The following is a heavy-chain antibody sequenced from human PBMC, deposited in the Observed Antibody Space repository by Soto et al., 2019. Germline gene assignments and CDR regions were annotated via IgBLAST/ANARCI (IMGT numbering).Heavy chain of an antibody. V-gene: IGHV3-64D*06. J-gene: IGHJ6*02. CDR1: GFTFSSYA. CDR2: ISSNGGST. D-gene: IGHD5-12*01. CDR3: VNLLEMATEDYYGMDV. Sequence: GGSLRLSCSASGFTFSSYAMHWVRQAPGKGLEYVSAISSNGGSTYYADSVKGRFTISRDNSKNTLYLQMSSLRAEDTAVYYCVNLLEMATEDYYGMDVWGQGTTVTVSS.